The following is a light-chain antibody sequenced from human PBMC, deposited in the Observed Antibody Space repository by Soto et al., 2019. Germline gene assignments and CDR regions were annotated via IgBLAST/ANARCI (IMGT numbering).Light chain of an antibody. Sequence: EIVMTQSPATLSVSPGERATLSCRASQSVGSTYLAWYQQKPGQAPRLLIYAASTRATGIPARFSGSGSGAEFTLTISSLQSEDFAVYYCQQYNSWPRTFGQGTKVEIK. CDR2: AAS. CDR1: QSVGSTY. J-gene: IGKJ1*01. V-gene: IGKV3-15*01. CDR3: QQYNSWPRT.